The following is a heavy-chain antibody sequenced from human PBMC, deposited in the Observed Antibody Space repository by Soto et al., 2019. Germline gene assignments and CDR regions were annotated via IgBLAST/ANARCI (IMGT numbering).Heavy chain of an antibody. CDR3: ARGYLYYGSGSYYYYYMDV. V-gene: IGHV1-69*02. CDR2: IIPILGIA. D-gene: IGHD3-10*01. Sequence: QVQLVQSGAEVKKPGSSVKVSCKASGGTFGSYTISWVRQAPGQGLEWMGRIIPILGIANYAQKFQGRVTITADKSTSTAYMELSSLRSEDTAVYYCARGYLYYGSGSYYYYYMDVWGKGTTVTVSS. J-gene: IGHJ6*03. CDR1: GGTFGSYT.